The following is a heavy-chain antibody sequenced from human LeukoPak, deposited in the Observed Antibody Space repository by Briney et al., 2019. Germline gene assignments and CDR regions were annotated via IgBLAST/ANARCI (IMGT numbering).Heavy chain of an antibody. V-gene: IGHV3-23*01. J-gene: IGHJ6*03. CDR2: VSGSAGRT. CDR1: GFTFSSFA. Sequence: GGSPRLSCAASGFTFSSFAMTWVRQAPGKGLEWVSTVSGSAGRTDYADSVKGRFTISRDNLKNTLYLQMNGLRAEDTAVYYCAKNRGHCVDGVCHNYYYMDVWGRGTTVTVSS. CDR3: AKNRGHCVDGVCHNYYYMDV. D-gene: IGHD2-8*02.